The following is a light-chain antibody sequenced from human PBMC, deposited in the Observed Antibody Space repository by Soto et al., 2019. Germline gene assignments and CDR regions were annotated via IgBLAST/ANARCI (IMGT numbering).Light chain of an antibody. Sequence: DIQMTQSPSSLSAYVGDRVTITCRASQNINTYLNWYQQKPGKALKLLIYGSSSLQSGVPSRFSGSGSGTDFTLTISSLQPEDFATYYCLQDYNYPLPFGGGTKVDIK. CDR1: QNINTY. CDR2: GSS. J-gene: IGKJ4*01. CDR3: LQDYNYPLP. V-gene: IGKV1-39*01.